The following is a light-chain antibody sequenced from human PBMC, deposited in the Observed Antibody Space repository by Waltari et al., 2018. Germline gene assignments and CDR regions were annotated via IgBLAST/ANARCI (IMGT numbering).Light chain of an antibody. CDR2: DHV. V-gene: IGLV6-57*01. CDR1: SGGLARYS. CDR3: QSYDDNNHWL. Sequence: FVLTQPPSVSQSPWKTLTLSCTLTSGGLARYSMHRYQPRPGSSPSTVIYDHVEGPSGVPDRFSGSIDSFSNSASLTISGLKTEDEADYYCQSYDDNNHWLCGGGTKLTVL. J-gene: IGLJ3*02.